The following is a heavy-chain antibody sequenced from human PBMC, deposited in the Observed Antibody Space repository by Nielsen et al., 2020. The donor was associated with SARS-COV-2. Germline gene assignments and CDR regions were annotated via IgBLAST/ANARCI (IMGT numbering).Heavy chain of an antibody. CDR3: ARDYYDSSGYSSLRFDY. D-gene: IGHD3-22*01. J-gene: IGHJ4*02. CDR2: LYSGGTT. CDR1: GLSVSDNN. V-gene: IGHV3-53*01. Sequence: GESLKISCAVSGLSVSDNNMNWVRQAPGKGLEWVSILYSGGTTYYADSVKGRFTISRDNSKNTLYLQMNSLRAEDTAVYYCARDYYDSSGYSSLRFDYWGQGTLVTVSS.